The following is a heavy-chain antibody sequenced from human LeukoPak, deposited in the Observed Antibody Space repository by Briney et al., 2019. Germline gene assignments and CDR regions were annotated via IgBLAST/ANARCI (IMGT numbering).Heavy chain of an antibody. D-gene: IGHD3-10*01. CDR1: GFTFSSHW. V-gene: IGHV3-7*01. CDR2: IKKDGSEK. CDR3: ARESGSGSSSWFDP. Sequence: SGGSLRLSCAASGFTFSSHWMSWVRQAPGKGLEWVANIKKDGSEKYYVDSVKGRFTISRDNAKNSLYLQMNSLRAEDTAVYYCARESGSGSSSWFDPWGQGTLVTVSS. J-gene: IGHJ5*02.